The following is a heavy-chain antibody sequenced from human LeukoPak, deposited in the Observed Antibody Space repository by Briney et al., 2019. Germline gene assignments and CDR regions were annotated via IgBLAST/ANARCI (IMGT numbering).Heavy chain of an antibody. CDR3: AREIQYNWFDP. CDR1: GFTFSNAW. J-gene: IGHJ5*02. CDR2: IKSKTDGGTT. V-gene: IGHV3-15*07. Sequence: GGSLRLSCAASGFTFSNAWMNWVRQAPGKGLEWVGRIKSKTDGGTTDYAAPVKGRFTISRDDSKNTLYLQMNSLRAEDTAVYYCAREIQYNWFDPWGQGTLVTVSS.